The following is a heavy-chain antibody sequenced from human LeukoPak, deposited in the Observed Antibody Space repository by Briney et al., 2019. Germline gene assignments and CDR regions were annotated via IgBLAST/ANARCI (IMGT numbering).Heavy chain of an antibody. D-gene: IGHD3-22*01. V-gene: IGHV4-39*01. CDR3: LCDSSAYYVFDY. CDR2: IYYSVNT. Sequence: PSETLSLTCTVSGGSVSTNSYYSGWIRQPPGKGLEWIGSIYYSVNTYYNPSLKSRVTISVDTSKNQFSLKLSSVTAADTAVYYSLCDSSAYYVFDYWGQGTLVTVSS. CDR1: GGSVSTNSYY. J-gene: IGHJ4*02.